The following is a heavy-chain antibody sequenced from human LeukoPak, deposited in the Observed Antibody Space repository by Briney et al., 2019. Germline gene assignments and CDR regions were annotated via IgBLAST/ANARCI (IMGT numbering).Heavy chain of an antibody. J-gene: IGHJ3*01. CDR3: ARVGHYDSSVYADDVFAF. Sequence: ASVKVSCKASGYTFTGYYLHWVRQAPGHGLEWLEWINADSGNTKYSQKFQGRVTLTRDTSISTAYMKVSRLGSDDTAVYYCARVGHYDSSVYADDVFAFWGQGTMVTVSS. CDR1: GYTFTGYY. V-gene: IGHV1-2*02. D-gene: IGHD3-22*01. CDR2: INADSGNT.